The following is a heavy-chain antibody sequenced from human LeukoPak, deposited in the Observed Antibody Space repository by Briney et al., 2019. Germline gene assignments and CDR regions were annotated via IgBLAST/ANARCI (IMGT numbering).Heavy chain of an antibody. D-gene: IGHD6-13*01. Sequence: ASVKVSCKASGYTFTGYYMHWVRQAPGQGLEWMGWINPNSGGTNYAQKFQGRVTMTRDTSISTAYMELSRLRSDDTAVYYRARAGDKRQLYPNFAFDIWGQGTMVTVSS. CDR1: GYTFTGYY. CDR2: INPNSGGT. CDR3: ARAGDKRQLYPNFAFDI. V-gene: IGHV1-2*02. J-gene: IGHJ3*02.